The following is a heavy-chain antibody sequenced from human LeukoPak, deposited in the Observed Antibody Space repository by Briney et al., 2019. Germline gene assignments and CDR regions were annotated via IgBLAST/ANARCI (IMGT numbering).Heavy chain of an antibody. J-gene: IGHJ4*02. CDR1: GFSFSTHG. CDR3: VIVRGYFDSSGSDY. Sequence: GGSLRLSCAASGFSFSTHGMHWVRQAPGKGLEFVSAITNNGGNTYYADSVKGRFTISRDNSKNTVYLQMSSLRAEDTAVYYCVIVRGYFDSSGSDYWGQGTLVTVSS. V-gene: IGHV3-64D*06. D-gene: IGHD3-9*01. CDR2: ITNNGGNT.